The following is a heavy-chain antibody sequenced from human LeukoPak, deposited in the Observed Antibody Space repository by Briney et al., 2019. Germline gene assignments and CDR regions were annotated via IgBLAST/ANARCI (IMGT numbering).Heavy chain of an antibody. CDR1: GYTFTGYY. CDR3: ARVTLSNSRGYFQH. V-gene: IGHV1-2*02. Sequence: ASVKVSCKASGYTFTGYYMHWLRQAPGQGLEWMGWINPNSGGTNYAQKFQGRVTMTRDTSISTAYMELSRLRSDDTAVYYCARVTLSNSRGYFQHWGQGTLVTVSS. CDR2: INPNSGGT. D-gene: IGHD4-11*01. J-gene: IGHJ1*01.